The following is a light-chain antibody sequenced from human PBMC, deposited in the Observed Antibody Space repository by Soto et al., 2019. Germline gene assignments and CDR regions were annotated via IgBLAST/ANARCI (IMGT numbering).Light chain of an antibody. V-gene: IGLV3-21*04. CDR1: NIGSKS. J-gene: IGLJ1*01. CDR2: YDS. CDR3: QVWDSSSDHLYV. Sequence: SYELTQPPSVSVAPGKKARITCGGNNIGSKSVHWYQQKPGQAPVLVIYYDSDRPSGIPERFSGSNSGNTATLTISRVEAGDEADYYCQVWDSSSDHLYVFGTGTKLTVL.